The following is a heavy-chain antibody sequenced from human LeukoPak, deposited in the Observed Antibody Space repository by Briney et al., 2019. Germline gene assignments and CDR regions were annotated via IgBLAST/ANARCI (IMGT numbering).Heavy chain of an antibody. CDR1: DGSISSYY. Sequence: SETLSLTCTVSDGSISSYYWGWIRQPPGKGLEWIGSIYHSGRTYYNPSLKSRVTISVDTSKNQFSLKLSSVTAADTAVYYCARDSGERGSGSYLIAYWGQGTLVTVSS. V-gene: IGHV4-38-2*02. CDR3: ARDSGERGSGSYLIAY. CDR2: IYHSGRT. J-gene: IGHJ4*02. D-gene: IGHD3-10*01.